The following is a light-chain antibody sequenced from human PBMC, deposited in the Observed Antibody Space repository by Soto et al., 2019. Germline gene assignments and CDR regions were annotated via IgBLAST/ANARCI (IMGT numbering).Light chain of an antibody. CDR3: QQRNSYPRT. V-gene: IGKV1-9*01. Sequence: DIQLTQSPSFLSASVGDRVTITCRASQGINIFLAWFQQKPGKAPNLLISAASTLQSGVPSRFSGSGSDTEFTLTITRLQPEDAATYYCQQRNSYPRTFGKGTKVDIK. CDR1: QGINIF. J-gene: IGKJ2*01. CDR2: AAS.